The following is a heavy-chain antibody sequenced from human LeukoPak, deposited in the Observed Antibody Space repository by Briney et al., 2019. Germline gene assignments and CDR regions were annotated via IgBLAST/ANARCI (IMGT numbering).Heavy chain of an antibody. D-gene: IGHD6-19*01. Sequence: GGSLRLSCAASGFTFNTFWMSWVRQAPGKGLEWVANIKQDGSEKYYVDSVKGRFTISRDNAKNSLYLQMNSLRAEDTAVYYCARDLGSSGWADAFDIWGQGTMVTVSS. J-gene: IGHJ3*02. CDR1: GFTFNTFW. V-gene: IGHV3-7*01. CDR3: ARDLGSSGWADAFDI. CDR2: IKQDGSEK.